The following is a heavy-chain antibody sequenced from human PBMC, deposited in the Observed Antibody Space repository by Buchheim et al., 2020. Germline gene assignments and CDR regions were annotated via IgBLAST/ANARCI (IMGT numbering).Heavy chain of an antibody. D-gene: IGHD4-23*01. V-gene: IGHV3-30*04. CDR2: ISYDGSNK. CDR1: GFTFSSYA. Sequence: QVQLVESGGGVVQPGRSLRLSCAASGFTFSSYAMHWVRQTPGKGLEWVAVISYDGSNKYYADSVKGRFTISRDNSKNTLYLQMNSLRAEDTAVYYCARDGGGNDAFDIRGQGT. CDR3: ARDGGGNDAFDI. J-gene: IGHJ3*02.